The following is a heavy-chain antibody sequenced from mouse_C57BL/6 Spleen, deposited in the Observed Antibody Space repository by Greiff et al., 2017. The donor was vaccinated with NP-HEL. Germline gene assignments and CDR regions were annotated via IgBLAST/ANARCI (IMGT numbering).Heavy chain of an antibody. V-gene: IGHV1-72*01. J-gene: IGHJ1*03. D-gene: IGHD1-1*01. CDR3: ARYGERGYYGSSHWYFDV. CDR1: GYTFTSYW. Sequence: QVQLQQPGAELVKPGASVKLSCKASGYTFTSYWMHWVKQWPGRGLEWIGRIDPNSGGTKYNEKFKSKATLTVDKPSSTAYMQLSSLTSEDSAVYYCARYGERGYYGSSHWYFDVWGTGTTVTVSS. CDR2: IDPNSGGT.